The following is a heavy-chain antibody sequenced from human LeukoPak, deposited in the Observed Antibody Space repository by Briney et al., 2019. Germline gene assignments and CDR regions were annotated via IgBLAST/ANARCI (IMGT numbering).Heavy chain of an antibody. CDR3: AGTRLGASPE. Sequence: GGSLRPSCAASGFTFSNYAMNWVRQAPGRGLEWVSAISGSGGSTYYADSVKGRFTISRDNSKNTLYLQMNSLRAEDTAVYYCAGTRLGASPEWGQGTLVTVSS. CDR1: GFTFSNYA. V-gene: IGHV3-23*01. D-gene: IGHD3-16*01. CDR2: ISGSGGST. J-gene: IGHJ4*02.